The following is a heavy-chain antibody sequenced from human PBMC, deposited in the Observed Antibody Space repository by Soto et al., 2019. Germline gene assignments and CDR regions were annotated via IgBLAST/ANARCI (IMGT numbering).Heavy chain of an antibody. J-gene: IGHJ5*02. V-gene: IGHV3-23*01. CDR3: AKDPDIVVVVPPTRWFDP. CDR1: GFTFSSYA. CDR2: ISGSGGST. Sequence: EVQLLESGGGLVQPGGSLRLSCAASGFTFSSYAMSWVRQAPGKGLEWVSAISGSGGSTYYADSVKGRFSISRDNSKHTLYLQMNSLRAEDTALYYCAKDPDIVVVVPPTRWFDPWGQGTLVTVSS. D-gene: IGHD2-15*01.